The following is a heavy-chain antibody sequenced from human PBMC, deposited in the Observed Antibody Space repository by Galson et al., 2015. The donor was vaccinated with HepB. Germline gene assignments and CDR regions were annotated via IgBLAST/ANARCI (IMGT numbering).Heavy chain of an antibody. CDR2: IDPSDSYT. D-gene: IGHD5-12*01. CDR3: ARQNSGYDWKFDY. J-gene: IGHJ4*02. Sequence: QSGAEVKKPGESLRISCKGSGYSFTNYWISWVRQMPGKGLEWMGRIDPSDSYTNYSPSFQGHVTISADRSISTAYLQWGSLKASDTAMYYCARQNSGYDWKFDYWGQGTLVTVSS. V-gene: IGHV5-10-1*01. CDR1: GYSFTNYW.